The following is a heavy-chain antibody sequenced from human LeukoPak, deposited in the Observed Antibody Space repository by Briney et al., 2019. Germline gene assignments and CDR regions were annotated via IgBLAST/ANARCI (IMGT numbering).Heavy chain of an antibody. CDR1: GFTFSSYA. Sequence: PGGSLRLSCAASGFTFSSYAMSWVRQAPGKGLEWVSGISGSRGTTYYADSVKGRLTISRGNSKNTLYLQMNSLRADDTAVYYCAKERTGGWPFDYWGQGTLVTVSS. D-gene: IGHD6-19*01. J-gene: IGHJ4*02. CDR2: ISGSRGTT. CDR3: AKERTGGWPFDY. V-gene: IGHV3-23*01.